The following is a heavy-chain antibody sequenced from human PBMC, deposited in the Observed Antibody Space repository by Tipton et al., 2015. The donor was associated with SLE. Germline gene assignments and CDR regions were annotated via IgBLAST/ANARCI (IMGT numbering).Heavy chain of an antibody. Sequence: GSLRLSCAASGFTFSSYGMHWVRQAPGKGLEWVAFIRYDGSNKYYADSVKGRFTISRDNSKNTLYLQMNSLRAEDTAVYYCAKGSIAAAPFDYWGQGTLVTVSS. CDR2: IRYDGSNK. CDR1: GFTFSSYG. D-gene: IGHD6-13*01. J-gene: IGHJ4*02. V-gene: IGHV3-30*02. CDR3: AKGSIAAAPFDY.